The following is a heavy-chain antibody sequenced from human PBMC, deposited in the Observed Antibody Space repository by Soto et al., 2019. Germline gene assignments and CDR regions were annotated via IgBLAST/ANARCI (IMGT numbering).Heavy chain of an antibody. CDR2: IYHSGST. CDR3: ARMVVPAARVAYYYGMDV. D-gene: IGHD2-2*01. Sequence: SETLSLTCAVSGVSISSSNWWSWVRQPPGKGLEWIGEIYHSGSTNYNPSLKSRVTISVDKSKNQFSLKLSSVTAADTAVYYCARMVVPAARVAYYYGMDVWGQGTTVTVSS. CDR1: GVSISSSNW. J-gene: IGHJ6*02. V-gene: IGHV4-4*02.